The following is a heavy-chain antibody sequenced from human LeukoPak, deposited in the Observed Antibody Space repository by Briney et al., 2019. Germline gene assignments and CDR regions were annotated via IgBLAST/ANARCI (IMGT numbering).Heavy chain of an antibody. D-gene: IGHD3-10*01. CDR3: AHMGWAYDGSGSYPPFDY. Sequence: SGPTLVKPTQTLTLTCTFSGFSLSTSGVGVGWIRQPPGKALEWLALIYWNDDKRYSPSLKSRLTITKDTSKNQVVLTMTNMDPVDTATYYCAHMGWAYDGSGSYPPFDYWGQGTLVTVSS. V-gene: IGHV2-5*01. CDR1: GFSLSTSGVG. CDR2: IYWNDDK. J-gene: IGHJ4*02.